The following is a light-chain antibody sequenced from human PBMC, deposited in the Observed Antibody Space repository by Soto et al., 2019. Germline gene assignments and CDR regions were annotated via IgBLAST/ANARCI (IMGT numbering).Light chain of an antibody. J-gene: IGLJ2*01. CDR1: SGYSNNK. V-gene: IGLV9-49*03. CDR2: VGTGGIVG. Sequence: QLVLTQPPSASASLGASVTLTCTLSSGYSNNKVDWYQQRPGKGPRFVMRVGTGGIVGSKGDGIPDRFSVLGSGLNRYLTIKNIEEEYESDYHCGADHGSGSNFVVVFGGGTKVTVL. CDR3: GADHGSGSNFVVV.